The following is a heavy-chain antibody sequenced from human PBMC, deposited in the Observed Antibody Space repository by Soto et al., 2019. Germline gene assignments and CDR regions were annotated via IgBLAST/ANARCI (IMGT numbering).Heavy chain of an antibody. V-gene: IGHV3-30-3*01. CDR1: GFTFSSYA. J-gene: IGHJ4*02. CDR3: ARVTGLEWLYDGFGY. CDR2: ISYDGSNK. Sequence: VGSLRLSCAASGFTFSSYAMHWVRQAPGKGLEWVAVISYDGSNKYYADSAKGRFTISRDNSKNTLYLQMNSLRAEDTAVYYCARVTGLEWLYDGFGYWGQGTLVTVSS. D-gene: IGHD3-3*01.